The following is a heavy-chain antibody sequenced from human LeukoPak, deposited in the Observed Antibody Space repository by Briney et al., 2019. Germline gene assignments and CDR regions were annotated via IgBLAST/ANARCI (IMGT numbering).Heavy chain of an antibody. V-gene: IGHV4-34*01. J-gene: IGHJ6*03. CDR3: ARIAARRGIYYYYYMDV. CDR2: INHSGST. D-gene: IGHD6-6*01. Sequence: PSETLSLTCAVYGGSFSGYYWSWIRQPPGKGLEWIGEINHSGSTNYNPSLKSRVTISVDTSKNQFSLKLSSVTAADTAVYYCARIAARRGIYYYYYMDVWGKGTTVTVSS. CDR1: GGSFSGYY.